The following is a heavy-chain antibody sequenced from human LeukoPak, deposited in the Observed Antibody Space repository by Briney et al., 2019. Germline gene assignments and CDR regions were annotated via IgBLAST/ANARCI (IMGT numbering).Heavy chain of an antibody. CDR2: INQDGSEK. D-gene: IGHD6-19*01. CDR1: GFTFSDFW. Sequence: PGGSLRLSCAASGFTFSDFWMTWVRQAPGRGLEWVAHINQDGSEKYSVDSVRGRFTISRDNVENSLFLQINILRAEDTAVYYCARSGMAVAATPWDWGQGTLVTVSS. J-gene: IGHJ1*01. V-gene: IGHV3-7*05. CDR3: ARSGMAVAATPWD.